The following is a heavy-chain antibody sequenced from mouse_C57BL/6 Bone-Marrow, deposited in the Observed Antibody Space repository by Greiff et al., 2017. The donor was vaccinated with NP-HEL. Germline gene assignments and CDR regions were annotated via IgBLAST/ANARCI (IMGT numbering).Heavy chain of an antibody. V-gene: IGHV1-61*01. CDR1: GYTFTSYW. CDR2: IYPSDSET. D-gene: IGHD1-1*01. Sequence: QVHVKQPGAELVRPGSSVKLSCKASGYTFTSYWMDWVKQRPGQGLEWIGNIYPSDSETHYNQKFKDKATLTVDKSSSTAYMQLSSLTSEDSAVYYCARDYGSSSDYWGQGTTLTVSS. J-gene: IGHJ2*01. CDR3: ARDYGSSSDY.